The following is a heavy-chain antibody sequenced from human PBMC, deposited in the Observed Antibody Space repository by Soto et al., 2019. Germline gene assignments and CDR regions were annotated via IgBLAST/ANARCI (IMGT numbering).Heavy chain of an antibody. CDR2: IIHISGTT. Sequence: QVQLVQSGAEVKRPESSMQVSCKPSGGTFNNYAINWGRQAPGQGLEWLGAIIHISGTTKYAQKLQGRVTITADKSTCTVNMDLSMFRSEDTAVDYYAGWDWRACSGAVSVKKALDYWGQGTLITVSS. CDR1: GGTFNNYA. V-gene: IGHV1-69*06. J-gene: IGHJ4*02. D-gene: IGHD2-15*01. CDR3: AGWDWRACSGAVSVKKALDY.